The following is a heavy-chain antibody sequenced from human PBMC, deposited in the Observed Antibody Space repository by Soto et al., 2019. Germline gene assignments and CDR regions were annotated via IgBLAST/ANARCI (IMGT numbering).Heavy chain of an antibody. CDR3: ARDNRYSRDVVVPAAIVNWFDP. V-gene: IGHV4-31*02. D-gene: IGHD2-2*02. J-gene: IGHJ5*02. CDR2: IYYSGST. CDR1: GGSISSGGYY. Sequence: NPSETLSLTCTVSGGSISSGGYYWSWIRQHPGKGLEWIGYIYYSGSTYYNPSLKSRVTISVDTSKNQFSLKLSSVTAADTAVYYCARDNRYSRDVVVPAAIVNWFDPWGQGTLVTVSS.